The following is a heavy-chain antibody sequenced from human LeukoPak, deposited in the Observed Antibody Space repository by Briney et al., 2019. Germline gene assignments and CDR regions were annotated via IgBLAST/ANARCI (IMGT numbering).Heavy chain of an antibody. Sequence: WVRQMPGKGLEWIGYIYYSGSTYYNPSLKSRVTISVDTSKNQFSLKLSSVTAADTAVYYCARDNRDSSCWGQGTLVTVSS. J-gene: IGHJ4*02. CDR3: ARDNRDSSC. CDR2: IYYSGST. D-gene: IGHD3-10*01. V-gene: IGHV4-31*02.